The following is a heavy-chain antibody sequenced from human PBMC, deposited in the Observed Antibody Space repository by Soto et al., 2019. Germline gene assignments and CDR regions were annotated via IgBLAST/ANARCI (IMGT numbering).Heavy chain of an antibody. CDR2: IYYSGST. Sequence: LSLTCTVSGGSISSSSYYWGWIRQPPGKGLEWIGSIYYSGSTYYNPSLKSRVTISVDTSKNQFSLKLSSVTAADTAVYYCARRGYSGYLYYFDYWGQGTLVTVSS. CDR1: GGSISSSSYY. D-gene: IGHD5-12*01. CDR3: ARRGYSGYLYYFDY. J-gene: IGHJ4*02. V-gene: IGHV4-39*01.